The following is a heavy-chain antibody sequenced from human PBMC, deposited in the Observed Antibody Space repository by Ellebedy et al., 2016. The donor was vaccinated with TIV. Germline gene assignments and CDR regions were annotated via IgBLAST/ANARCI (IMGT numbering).Heavy chain of an antibody. CDR2: IYTSGSS. V-gene: IGHV4-4*07. D-gene: IGHD2-21*01. CDR1: GVSISSYS. CDR3: VRGAYSYGLDV. J-gene: IGHJ6*02. Sequence: SETLSLTXSVTGVSISSYSWSWIRQPAGKGLKWIGRIYTSGSSNYNPSLKSRLIMSTDTSKNQFSLRLSSVTAADTGVYYCVRGAYSYGLDVWGQGTTVTVSS.